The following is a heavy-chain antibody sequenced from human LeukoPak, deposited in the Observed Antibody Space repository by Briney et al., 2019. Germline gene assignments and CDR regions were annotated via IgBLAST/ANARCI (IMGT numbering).Heavy chain of an antibody. J-gene: IGHJ4*02. Sequence: GGSLRHSCAASGFTFSSYAMAWVRQAPGKGLEWVSGISGSGGNTYYADSVKGRFTISRDNSKNTLYLQMNSLRAEDTAVYYCATEKGDSPDYWGQGTLVTVSS. CDR2: ISGSGGNT. V-gene: IGHV3-23*01. D-gene: IGHD3-16*01. CDR1: GFTFSSYA. CDR3: ATEKGDSPDY.